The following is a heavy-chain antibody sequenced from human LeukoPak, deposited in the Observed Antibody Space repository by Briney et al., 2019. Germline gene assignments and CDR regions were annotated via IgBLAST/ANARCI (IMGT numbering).Heavy chain of an antibody. J-gene: IGHJ4*02. Sequence: GASVKVSCKASGYTFTGYYMHWVRQAPGQGLEWMGRINPNSGGTNYAQKFQGRVTMTADTSTDTVYMELSSLRSEDTAVYYCATEGKMVRGVYTDYWGQGTLVTVSS. CDR3: ATEGKMVRGVYTDY. CDR1: GYTFTGYY. CDR2: INPNSGGT. V-gene: IGHV1-2*06. D-gene: IGHD3-10*01.